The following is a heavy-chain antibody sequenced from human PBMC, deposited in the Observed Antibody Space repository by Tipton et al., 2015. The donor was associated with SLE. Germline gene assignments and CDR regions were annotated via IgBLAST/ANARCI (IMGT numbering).Heavy chain of an antibody. CDR3: ARQPVDYYYYMDV. Sequence: LRLSCAVYGGSFSGYYWSWIRQPPGKGLEWIGEINHSGSTNYNPSLKSRVTISVDTSKNQFSLKLSSVTAADTAVYYCARQPVDYYYYMDVWGKGTTVTVSS. V-gene: IGHV4-34*01. J-gene: IGHJ6*03. CDR2: INHSGST. CDR1: GGSFSGYY.